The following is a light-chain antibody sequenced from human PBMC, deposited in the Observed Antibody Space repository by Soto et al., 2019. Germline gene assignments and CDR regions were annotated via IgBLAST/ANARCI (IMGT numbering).Light chain of an antibody. CDR3: QQYSDWPLS. CDR1: QSVSSN. J-gene: IGKJ4*01. Sequence: ETLMTQSPATLSVSPGERATLSCRASQSVSSNLAWYQQKPGQTPRLLIYGASTRATGIPARFSGSGSGTEFTLTISSLQSEDFAVYYCQQYSDWPLSFGGGSKVEI. CDR2: GAS. V-gene: IGKV3D-15*01.